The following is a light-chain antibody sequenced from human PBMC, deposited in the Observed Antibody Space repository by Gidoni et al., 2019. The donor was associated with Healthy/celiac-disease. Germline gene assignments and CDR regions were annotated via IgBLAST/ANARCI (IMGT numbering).Light chain of an antibody. Sequence: DIPITQSPSSLCASVGDRLTITCRAIQSISSYLNWYQQKPGKAPKLLIYAASSLQSGVPSRFSGSGSGTDFTLTISSLQPEDFATYYCQQSYSTPLTFXGXTKVEIK. CDR1: QSISSY. CDR2: AAS. CDR3: QQSYSTPLT. J-gene: IGKJ4*01. V-gene: IGKV1-39*01.